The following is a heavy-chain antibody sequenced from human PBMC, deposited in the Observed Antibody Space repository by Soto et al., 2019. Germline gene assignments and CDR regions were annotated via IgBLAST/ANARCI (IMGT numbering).Heavy chain of an antibody. CDR2: INPNSGGT. V-gene: IGHV1-2*04. CDR1: GYTFTGYY. J-gene: IGHJ3*02. Sequence: ASVKVSCKASGYTFTGYYMHWVRQAPGQGLEWMGWINPNSGGTNYAQKFQGWVTMTRDTSISTAYMELSRLRSDDTAVYYCARVGSSDFGVLGAFDIWGQGTMVT. CDR3: ARVGSSDFGVLGAFDI. D-gene: IGHD3-3*01.